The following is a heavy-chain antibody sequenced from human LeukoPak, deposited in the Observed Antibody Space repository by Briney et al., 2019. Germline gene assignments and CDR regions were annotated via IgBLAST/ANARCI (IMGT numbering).Heavy chain of an antibody. J-gene: IGHJ4*02. Sequence: SETLSLTCTVSGGSISSYYWSWIRQPAGKGLEWIGRIYTSGSTNYNPSLKSRVTMSVDTSKNQFSLKLSSVTAADTAVYYCARENHDFWSGYYSYWGQGTLVTVSS. D-gene: IGHD3-3*01. CDR3: ARENHDFWSGYYSY. CDR1: GGSISSYY. CDR2: IYTSGST. V-gene: IGHV4-4*07.